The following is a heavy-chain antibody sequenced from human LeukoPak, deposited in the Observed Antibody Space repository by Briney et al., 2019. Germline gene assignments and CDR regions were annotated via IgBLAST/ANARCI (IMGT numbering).Heavy chain of an antibody. V-gene: IGHV1-2*02. Sequence: ASVQVSFKASGYTFTGYYMHWVRQAPGQGLEWMGWINPNSGDINYAQKFQGRVAMTRDTSITTAYMELSRLRSDDTAVYYCASDSGGSNYFNYWGQGSLVTVSS. CDR1: GYTFTGYY. D-gene: IGHD1-26*01. CDR2: INPNSGDI. CDR3: ASDSGGSNYFNY. J-gene: IGHJ4*02.